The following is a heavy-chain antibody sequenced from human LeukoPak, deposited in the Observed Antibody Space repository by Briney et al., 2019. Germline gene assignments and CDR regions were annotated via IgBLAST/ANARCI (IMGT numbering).Heavy chain of an antibody. D-gene: IGHD4-17*01. V-gene: IGHV4-59*01. CDR2: IYYSGST. CDR3: ARLRAYDYGDYYYYGMDD. J-gene: IGHJ6*02. Sequence: SETLSLTCTVSGGSISSYYWSWIRQPPGKGLEWIGYIYYSGSTNYNPSLKSRVTISVDTSKNQFSLKLSSVTAADTAVYYCARLRAYDYGDYYYYGMDDWGQGTTVTVSS. CDR1: GGSISSYY.